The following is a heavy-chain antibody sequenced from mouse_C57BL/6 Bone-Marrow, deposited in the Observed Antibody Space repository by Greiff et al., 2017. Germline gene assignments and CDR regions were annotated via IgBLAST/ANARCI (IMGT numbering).Heavy chain of an antibody. CDR1: GFTFSDYG. CDR3: ATVMIRGYYFDY. Sequence: EVQLQESGGGLVKPGGSLKLSCAASGFTFSDYGMHWVRQAPEKGLEWVAYISSGSSTIYYADTVKGRFTISRDNAKNTLFLQMTSLRSEDTAMYYCATVMIRGYYFDYWGQGTTLTVSS. J-gene: IGHJ2*01. V-gene: IGHV5-17*01. CDR2: ISSGSSTI. D-gene: IGHD2-4*01.